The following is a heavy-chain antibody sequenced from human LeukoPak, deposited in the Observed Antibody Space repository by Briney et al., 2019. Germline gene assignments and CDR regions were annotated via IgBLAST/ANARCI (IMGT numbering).Heavy chain of an antibody. D-gene: IGHD4/OR15-4a*01. V-gene: IGHV3-21*01. Sequence: GGSLRLSCAASGFTFSTSTMNWVRQAPGKGLEWHSSISSSSDYIYYADSVRGRFTISRDNAKNSLYLQMTSLRAEDTALYYCVRIPNSANFPNWFDPWGQGTLVTVSS. CDR3: VRIPNSANFPNWFDP. CDR1: GFTFSTST. CDR2: ISSSSDYI. J-gene: IGHJ5*02.